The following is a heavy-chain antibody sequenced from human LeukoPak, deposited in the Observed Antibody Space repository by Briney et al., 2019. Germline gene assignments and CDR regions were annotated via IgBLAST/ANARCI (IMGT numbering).Heavy chain of an antibody. V-gene: IGHV3-7*01. CDR1: GFTFNKSW. D-gene: IGHD6-19*01. CDR3: AREQSEAFDF. CDR2: IKQDGSEK. Sequence: GGSLRLSCAASGFTFNKSWMSWVRQAPGKGLEWVANIKQDGSEKYYVDSVKGRFTISRDNAKNSLFLQMNSLRAEDTAVYYCAREQSEAFDFWGQGTMVTVSS. J-gene: IGHJ3*01.